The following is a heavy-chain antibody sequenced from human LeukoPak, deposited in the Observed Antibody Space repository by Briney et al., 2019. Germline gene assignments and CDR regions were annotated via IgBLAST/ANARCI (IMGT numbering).Heavy chain of an antibody. D-gene: IGHD6-13*01. J-gene: IGHJ4*02. V-gene: IGHV3-48*01. CDR1: GDSFIRHT. CDR2: ISSSGSPI. CDR3: AREYDSRARFDS. Sequence: GGSLRLSCVSSGDSFIRHTMIWVRRAPGKGPEWIAYISSSGSPIYYADSVKGRFTVSRDNARTSLFLHMNSLRAEDTAVYYCAREYDSRARFDSWGQGTLVTVSS.